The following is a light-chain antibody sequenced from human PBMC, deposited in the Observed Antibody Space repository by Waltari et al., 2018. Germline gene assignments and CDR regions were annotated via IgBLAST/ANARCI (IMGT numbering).Light chain of an antibody. CDR2: YDS. CDR1: NIESKI. V-gene: IGLV3-21*04. CDR3: QVWDANTDPGV. J-gene: IGLJ1*01. Sequence: SYVLTQPPSVSVAPGTTASITCGGNNIESKIVHWYQQKPGQAPILVISYDSDRPSGIPERFSGSNSGNTATLTISRVEAGDEADYYCQVWDANTDPGVFGTGTEVTVL.